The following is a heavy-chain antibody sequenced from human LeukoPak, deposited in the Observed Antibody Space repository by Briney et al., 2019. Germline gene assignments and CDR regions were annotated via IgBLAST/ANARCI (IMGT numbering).Heavy chain of an antibody. CDR1: GGSISSGGYY. CDR3: ARDKTYYDSSGSELNDAFDI. V-gene: IGHV4-30-2*01. CDR2: IYHSGST. J-gene: IGHJ3*02. Sequence: SQTLSLTCTVSGGSISSGGYYWSWIRQPPGKGLEWIGYIYHSGSTYYNPSLKSRVTISVDRSKNQFSLKLSSVTAADTAVYYCARDKTYYDSSGSELNDAFDIWGQGTMVTVSS. D-gene: IGHD3-22*01.